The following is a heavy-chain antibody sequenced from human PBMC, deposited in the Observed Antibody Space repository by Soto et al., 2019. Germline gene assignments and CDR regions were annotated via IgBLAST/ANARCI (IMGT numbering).Heavy chain of an antibody. CDR3: ARDTGTRYELELRGNDY. CDR2: ISYDGSNK. Sequence: GGSLRLSCAASGFTFSSYAMHWVRQAPGKGLEWVAVISYDGSNKYYADSVKGRFTISRDNSKNTLYLQMNSLRAEDTAVYYCARDTGTRYELELRGNDYWGQGTLVIVSS. D-gene: IGHD1-7*01. J-gene: IGHJ4*02. CDR1: GFTFSSYA. V-gene: IGHV3-30-3*01.